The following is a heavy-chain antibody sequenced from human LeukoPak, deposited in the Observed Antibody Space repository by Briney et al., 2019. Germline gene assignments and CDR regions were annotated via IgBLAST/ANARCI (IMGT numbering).Heavy chain of an antibody. CDR1: GFTFSDHW. Sequence: GGSLRLSCAASGFTFSDHWMHWVRQAPGKGLVWVSRIKTDGRDTNYADSVKGRFTISRDNSKNTLYLQMNSLRAEDTAVYYCAKDRGIAVAEYYYYGMDVWGQGTTVTVSS. CDR3: AKDRGIAVAEYYYYGMDV. V-gene: IGHV3-74*01. D-gene: IGHD6-19*01. CDR2: IKTDGRDT. J-gene: IGHJ6*02.